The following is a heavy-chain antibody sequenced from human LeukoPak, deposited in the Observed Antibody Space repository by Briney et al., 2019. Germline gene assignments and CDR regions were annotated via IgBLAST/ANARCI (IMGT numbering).Heavy chain of an antibody. V-gene: IGHV3-21*01. CDR3: ARHVVAVGFDY. D-gene: IGHD3-22*01. CDR2: ITSSSSYI. CDR1: GFTFSSYG. Sequence: PGGSLRLSCAASGFTFSSYGMSWVRQAPGKGLEWVPSITSSSSYIYYADSVMGRFTISRDNANNSLYLQMNSLRAEDTAVYYCARHVVAVGFDYWGQGTLVTVSS. J-gene: IGHJ4*02.